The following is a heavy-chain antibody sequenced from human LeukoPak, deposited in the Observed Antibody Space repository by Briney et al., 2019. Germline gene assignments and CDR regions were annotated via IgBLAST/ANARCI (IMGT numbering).Heavy chain of an antibody. D-gene: IGHD6-13*01. CDR2: ISGSGGST. CDR1: GFTFSSYS. CDR3: AKVSDSGSWPYY. V-gene: IGHV3-23*01. J-gene: IGHJ4*02. Sequence: GGSLRLSCAASGFTFSSYSMSWVRQAPGKGLEWVSAISGSGGSTYYADSVKGRFTISRDNSKNTLYLQMNSLRAEDTAVYYCAKVSDSGSWPYYWGQGTLVTVSS.